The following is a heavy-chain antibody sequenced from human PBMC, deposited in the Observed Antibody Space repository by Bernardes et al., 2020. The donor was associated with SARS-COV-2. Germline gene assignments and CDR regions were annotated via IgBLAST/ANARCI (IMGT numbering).Heavy chain of an antibody. J-gene: IGHJ4*02. CDR1: GFTFSAYW. D-gene: IGHD5-18*01. CDR2: IKQDGSEK. V-gene: IGHV3-7*04. Sequence: GGSLRLSCAVSGFTFSAYWMTWVRQAPGKGLEWVANIKQDGSEKNYVDSVRGRFAISRDNAKNSLYLQVSSLRAEDTAVYYCATGGYTYSYWGQGTLVTVSS. CDR3: ATGGYTYSY.